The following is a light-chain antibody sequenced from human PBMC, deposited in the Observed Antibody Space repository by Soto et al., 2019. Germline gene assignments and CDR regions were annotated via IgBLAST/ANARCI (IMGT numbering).Light chain of an antibody. J-gene: IGKJ1*01. CDR3: QQTYSSTQT. CDR1: QTVSIY. CDR2: AAS. V-gene: IGKV1-39*01. Sequence: DIQMTQPPSSLSASVADRVTITCRASQTVSIYLNWYRQKPGKAPELMIFAASDLQSGVPSRFSGSGSGTDFTLTISSLKNEDFATYYCQQTYSSTQTFGQGTKVDIK.